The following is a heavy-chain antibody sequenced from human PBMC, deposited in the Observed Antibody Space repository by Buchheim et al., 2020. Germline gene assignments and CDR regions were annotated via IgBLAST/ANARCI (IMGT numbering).Heavy chain of an antibody. CDR3: ARVRRCSSTSCYLDGWFDP. J-gene: IGHJ5*02. V-gene: IGHV1-2*04. CDR1: GYTFTGYY. D-gene: IGHD2-2*01. Sequence: QVQLVQSGAEVKKPGASVKVSCKASGYTFTGYYMHWVRQAPGQGLEGMGWINPNSGGTNYAQKFQGWVPMTRDTAISTAYMELSKLRSDDTAVYYCARVRRCSSTSCYLDGWFDPWGQGTL. CDR2: INPNSGGT.